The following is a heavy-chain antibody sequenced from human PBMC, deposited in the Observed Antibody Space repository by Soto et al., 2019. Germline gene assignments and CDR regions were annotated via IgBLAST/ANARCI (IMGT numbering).Heavy chain of an antibody. J-gene: IGHJ4*02. CDR3: ARDEAAQYYFDY. D-gene: IGHD6-13*01. V-gene: IGHV3-74*01. CDR2: INSDGSST. CDR1: GFTFSSYW. Sequence: EVQLVESGGGLVQPEGSLRLSCAASGFTFSSYWMHWVRQAPGKGLVWVSRINSDGSSTSYADSVKGRFTISRDNAKNTLYPQMNSLRAEDTAVYYCARDEAAQYYFDYWGQGTLVPVSS.